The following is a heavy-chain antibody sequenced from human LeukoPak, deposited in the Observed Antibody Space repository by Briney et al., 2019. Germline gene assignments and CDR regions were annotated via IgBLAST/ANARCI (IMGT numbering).Heavy chain of an antibody. Sequence: GGSLSLSCAASGFTFSDYYMSWIRQAPGKGLQWLSYISDGGTTIFDADSVKGRFTISRDNAKKSLYLQLNSLRAEDTAVYYCARVGKVGATGALDIWGPGTLVTVSS. CDR1: GFTFSDYY. V-gene: IGHV3-11*04. J-gene: IGHJ3*02. CDR2: ISDGGTTI. D-gene: IGHD1-26*01. CDR3: ARVGKVGATGALDI.